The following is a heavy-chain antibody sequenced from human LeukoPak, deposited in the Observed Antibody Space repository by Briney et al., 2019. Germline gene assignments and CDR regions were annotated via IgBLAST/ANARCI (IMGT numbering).Heavy chain of an antibody. Sequence: SETLSLTCAVYGGSFSGYYWSWIRQPPGKGQEWIGEINHSGSTNYNPSLKSRVTISVDTSKNQFSLKLYSVTAADTAVYYCARDRFVVVPAAHYGMDVWGQGTTVTVSS. V-gene: IGHV4-34*01. J-gene: IGHJ6*02. CDR3: ARDRFVVVPAAHYGMDV. D-gene: IGHD2-2*01. CDR2: INHSGST. CDR1: GGSFSGYY.